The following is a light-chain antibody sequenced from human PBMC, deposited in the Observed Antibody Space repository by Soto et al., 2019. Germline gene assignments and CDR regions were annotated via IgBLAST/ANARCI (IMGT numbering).Light chain of an antibody. CDR3: SAYTTTSTLI. V-gene: IGLV2-14*01. CDR1: GSDVGGYDY. J-gene: IGLJ1*01. CDR2: EVN. Sequence: QSALTQPASVSGSPGQSVTISCTGTGSDVGGYDYVSWYQQHPGTAPKLMLYEVNNRPSGVSNRFSGSKSGNTASLIISGLHSEDEADYYCSAYTTTSTLIFGTGTKVTVL.